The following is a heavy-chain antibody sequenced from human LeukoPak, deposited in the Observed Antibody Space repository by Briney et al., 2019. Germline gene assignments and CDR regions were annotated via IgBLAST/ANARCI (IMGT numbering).Heavy chain of an antibody. V-gene: IGHV1-46*01. D-gene: IGHD2-21*02. J-gene: IGHJ3*02. CDR1: GYTFTSYF. CDR2: INPTGGST. Sequence: GASVKVSCKASGYTFTSYFIHWVRQAPGEGLEWMGIINPTGGSTRYARKFQGRVTMTRDTSTSTVYVELSSLRSEDTAVYYCARGRVTATDGFDIWGQGTTVIVSS. CDR3: ARGRVTATDGFDI.